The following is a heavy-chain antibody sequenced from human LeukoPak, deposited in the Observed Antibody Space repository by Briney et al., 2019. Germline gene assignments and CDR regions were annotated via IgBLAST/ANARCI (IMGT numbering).Heavy chain of an antibody. Sequence: GGSLRLSCAASGFTFNNYAMSWVRQAPGKGLEWVSAISGSAGATYYPDFVKGRFTISRDNSKNTLYLQMNSLRAEDTAVYYCAKKRDNHDWLYYFDDWGQGTQVTVSS. J-gene: IGHJ4*01. CDR3: AKKRDNHDWLYYFDD. CDR2: ISGSAGAT. V-gene: IGHV3-23*01. CDR1: GFTFNNYA. D-gene: IGHD3-9*01.